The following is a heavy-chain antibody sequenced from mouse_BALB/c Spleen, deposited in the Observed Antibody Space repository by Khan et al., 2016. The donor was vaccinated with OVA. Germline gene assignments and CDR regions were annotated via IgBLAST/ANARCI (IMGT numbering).Heavy chain of an antibody. CDR3: ARHGYGGFAY. CDR2: IFPNDGGT. Sequence: VQLKQSGPELVKPGASVKISCKASGYTFTDYNMAWVKQSHGKSLEWIGDIFPNDGGTIYNQKFKDKATLTVDKSSNTAYMELRSLTSEDTAVYYCARHGYGGFAYWGQGSLVTVSA. J-gene: IGHJ3*01. CDR1: GYTFTDYN. V-gene: IGHV1-18*01. D-gene: IGHD2-2*01.